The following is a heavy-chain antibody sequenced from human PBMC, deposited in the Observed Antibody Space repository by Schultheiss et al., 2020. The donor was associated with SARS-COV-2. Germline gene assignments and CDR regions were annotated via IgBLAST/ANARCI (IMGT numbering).Heavy chain of an antibody. CDR2: ISYDGSNE. V-gene: IGHV3-30-3*01. CDR3: ARGRDSSGYYSGYFFES. Sequence: GGSLRLSCAASGFTFSSYWMHWVRQAPGKGLEWLAGISYDGSNEYYADIVKGRFTISRDNSKNTLYLQTNSLRAEDTAVYYCARGRDSSGYYSGYFFESWGQGTLVTVSS. J-gene: IGHJ4*02. D-gene: IGHD3-22*01. CDR1: GFTFSSYW.